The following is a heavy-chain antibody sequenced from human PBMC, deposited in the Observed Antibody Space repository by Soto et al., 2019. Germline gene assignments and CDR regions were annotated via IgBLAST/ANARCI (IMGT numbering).Heavy chain of an antibody. D-gene: IGHD5-18*01. CDR1: GYSFTSFW. J-gene: IGHJ4*02. CDR2: IYPGDSDT. CDR3: ARQLDTAMVIYHY. Sequence: GESLKISCKGSGYSFTSFWIGWVRQMPGKGLEWMGIIYPGDSDTRYSPSFQGQVTISADKSISTAYLQWSSLKASDTAMYYCARQLDTAMVIYHYWGQGTLVTVSS. V-gene: IGHV5-51*01.